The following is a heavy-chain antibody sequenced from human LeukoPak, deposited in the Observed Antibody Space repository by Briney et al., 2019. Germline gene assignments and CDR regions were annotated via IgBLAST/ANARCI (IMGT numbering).Heavy chain of an antibody. CDR2: INPNSGGT. V-gene: IGHV1-2*02. D-gene: IGHD3-10*01. J-gene: IGHJ5*02. CDR1: GYTFTGYY. CDR3: ARSIPMVRGGHNWFDP. Sequence: ASVKVSCKASGYTFTGYYMHWVRQAPGQGLEWMGWINPNSGGTNYAQKLQGRVTMTRDTSISTAYMELSRLRSDDTAVYYCARSIPMVRGGHNWFDPWGQGTLVTVSS.